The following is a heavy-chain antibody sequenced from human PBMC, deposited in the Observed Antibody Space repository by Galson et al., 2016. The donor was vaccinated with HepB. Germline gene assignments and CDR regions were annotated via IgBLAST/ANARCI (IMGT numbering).Heavy chain of an antibody. D-gene: IGHD1-26*01. V-gene: IGHV3-30*04. J-gene: IGHJ4*02. Sequence: SLRLSCAASGFIFRNYALHWVRQAPGKGLEWMAVISYDGSTKYYAESVEGRFTISRDNSKNTLYLQMNSLRGEDTAIYYCARADFVGATPLGYWGQGMLVSVSS. CDR3: ARADFVGATPLGY. CDR2: ISYDGSTK. CDR1: GFIFRNYA.